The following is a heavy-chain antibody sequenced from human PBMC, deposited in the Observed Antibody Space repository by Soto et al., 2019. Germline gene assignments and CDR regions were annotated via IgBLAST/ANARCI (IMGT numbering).Heavy chain of an antibody. CDR2: VYYSGGA. J-gene: IGHJ5*01. D-gene: IGHD2-21*02. CDR3: GRVVEGDTRHTDFDS. V-gene: IGHV4-39*01. CDR1: GVSIHNSHSF. Sequence: SETLSLTCAVSGVSIHNSHSFWAWIRQPPGKGLEFIGSVYYSGGANYNPSLKSRVTISVDTSKNQLSLRVNSVTAADTAVYYCGRVVEGDTRHTDFDSWGQGTLVT.